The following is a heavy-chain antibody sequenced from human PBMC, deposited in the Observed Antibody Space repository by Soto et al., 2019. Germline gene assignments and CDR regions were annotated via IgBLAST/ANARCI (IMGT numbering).Heavy chain of an antibody. J-gene: IGHJ5*02. CDR2: MNPNSGNT. CDR3: ARDLLDWRSPGGNWFDP. V-gene: IGHV1-8*01. Sequence: ASVRVSCKASGYSLTSYDINWVRQATGQGLEWMGWMNPNSGNTGYAQKFQGRVTMTRNTSMSTAYMELSSLRSEDTAVYYCARDLLDWRSPGGNWFDPWGQGTLVTVSS. CDR1: GYSLTSYD. D-gene: IGHD3-3*01.